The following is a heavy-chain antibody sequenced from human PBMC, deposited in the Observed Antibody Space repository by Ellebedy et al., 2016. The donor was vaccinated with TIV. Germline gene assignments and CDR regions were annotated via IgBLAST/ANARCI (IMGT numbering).Heavy chain of an antibody. CDR3: AKGRSGWYPFDS. CDR1: GFTFSSYA. V-gene: IGHV3-23*01. CDR2: ISGSGDRP. Sequence: GGSLRLSCAASGFTFSSYAMSWVRQAPGKGMEWVSTISGSGDRPYHADSVRGRFTISRDNSKNTLYLQMNSLRAEDMAVYYCAKGRSGWYPFDSWGQGTLVTVSS. J-gene: IGHJ4*02. D-gene: IGHD6-19*01.